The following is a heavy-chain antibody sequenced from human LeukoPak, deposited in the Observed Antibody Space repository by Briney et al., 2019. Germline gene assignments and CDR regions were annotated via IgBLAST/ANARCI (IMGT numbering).Heavy chain of an antibody. Sequence: GGSLRLSCSVSGFTFSTYVMHWVRQAPGKGLEYVSAISSNGDNTYYADSVKGRFTISRDNAKNSLYLQMNSLRAEDTAVYYCARDQWPAGGIAVASWFDPWGQGTLVTVSS. CDR3: ARDQWPAGGIAVASWFDP. V-gene: IGHV3-64*04. CDR1: GFTFSTYV. J-gene: IGHJ5*02. D-gene: IGHD6-19*01. CDR2: ISSNGDNT.